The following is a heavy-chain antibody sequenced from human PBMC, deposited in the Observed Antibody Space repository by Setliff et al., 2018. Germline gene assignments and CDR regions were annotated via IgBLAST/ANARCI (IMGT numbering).Heavy chain of an antibody. D-gene: IGHD3-22*01. CDR3: ARPSGLTVVTKGVFDV. J-gene: IGHJ3*01. V-gene: IGHV1-8*02. Sequence: ASVKVSCKASGYSFTNYDINWVRQATGQGLEWMGWINPNSGNTDYAQKFQGRVTMTTNTSINTAYMELSSLRSEDTAVYYCARPSGLTVVTKGVFDVWGQGTMVTVSS. CDR2: INPNSGNT. CDR1: GYSFTNYD.